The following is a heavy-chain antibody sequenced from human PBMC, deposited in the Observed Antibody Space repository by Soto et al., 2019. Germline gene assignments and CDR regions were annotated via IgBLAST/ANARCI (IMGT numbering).Heavy chain of an antibody. Sequence: GGSLRLSCSASGFTLESYAMGWFRQVPGMGLQWVSVISSGDGGTIYYADSVKGRFTVARDNSKKTLFLQMNSLRAEDTAVYYCAKRLVPALNLPYDYWGPGTLVTVSS. CDR1: GFTLESYA. J-gene: IGHJ4*02. CDR3: AKRLVPALNLPYDY. V-gene: IGHV3-23*01. D-gene: IGHD2-2*01. CDR2: ISSGDGGTI.